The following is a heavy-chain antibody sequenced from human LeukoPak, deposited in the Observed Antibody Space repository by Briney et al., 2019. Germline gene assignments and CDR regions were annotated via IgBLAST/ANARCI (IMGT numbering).Heavy chain of an antibody. CDR1: GGTFSSYA. CDR3: ARSMVRGVIPREEYYYYYYYYMDV. V-gene: IGHV1-69*05. J-gene: IGHJ6*03. D-gene: IGHD3-10*01. CDR2: IIPIFGTA. Sequence: SVKVSCKASGGTFSSYAISWVRQAPGQGLEWMGRIIPIFGTANYAQKFQGRVTITTDESTSTAYKELSSLSSVTAADTAVYYCARSMVRGVIPREEYYYYYYYYMDVWGKGTTVTVSS.